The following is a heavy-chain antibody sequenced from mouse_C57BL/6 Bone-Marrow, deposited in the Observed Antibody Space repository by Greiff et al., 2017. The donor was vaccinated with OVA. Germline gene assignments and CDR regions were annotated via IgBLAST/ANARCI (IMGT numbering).Heavy chain of an antibody. Sequence: VQLQQSGAELARPGASVKMSCKASGYTFTSYTMHWVKQRPGQGLEWIGYINPSSGYTKYNQKFKDKATLTADKSSSTAYMQLSSLTSEDSAVDYCARYYYGSSYAYWGQGTLVTVSA. D-gene: IGHD1-1*01. CDR1: GYTFTSYT. CDR3: ARYYYGSSYAY. CDR2: INPSSGYT. V-gene: IGHV1-4*01. J-gene: IGHJ3*01.